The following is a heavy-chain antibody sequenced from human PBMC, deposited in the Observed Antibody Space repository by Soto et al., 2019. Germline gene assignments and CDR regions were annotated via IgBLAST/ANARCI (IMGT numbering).Heavy chain of an antibody. CDR3: ATSYGSGYRAFDY. CDR1: GYTLTELS. V-gene: IGHV1-24*01. D-gene: IGHD3-10*01. J-gene: IGHJ4*02. Sequence: ASVKVSCKVSGYTLTELSMHWVRQAPGKGLEWMGGFDPEDGETIYAQKFQGRVTMTEDKSTSTAYMELRSLRSEDTAFYYCATSYGSGYRAFDYWGQGALVTVS. CDR2: FDPEDGET.